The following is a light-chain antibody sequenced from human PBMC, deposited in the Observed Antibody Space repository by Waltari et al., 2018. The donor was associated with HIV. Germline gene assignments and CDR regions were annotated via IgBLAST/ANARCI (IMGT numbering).Light chain of an antibody. CDR1: INDFGGYNS. CDR3: VSYLGRNALV. Sequence: QSALTQPASVSGAPGQSITVSCPGPINDFGGYNSVSWYRQHPGRPPQLVINDVTDRPPGMSERFSGSQSGNTASLTISGLQAEDEADYYCVSYLGRNALVFGTGTKVTVL. J-gene: IGLJ1*01. V-gene: IGLV2-14*03. CDR2: DVT.